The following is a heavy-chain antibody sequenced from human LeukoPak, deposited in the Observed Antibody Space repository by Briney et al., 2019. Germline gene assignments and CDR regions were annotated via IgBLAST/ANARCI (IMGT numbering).Heavy chain of an antibody. D-gene: IGHD6-19*01. CDR3: AKFMIIAGAGPDQTGDY. CDR2: IKKDGSKK. V-gene: IGHV3-7*03. CDR1: GFSLSSFW. J-gene: IGHJ4*02. Sequence: PGGSLRLSCVASGFSLSSFWMNWVRQAPGKGLEWVASIKKDGSKKHYVDSVKARFTISRDNAKNSLYLEMNNLRAEDTAVYYCAKFMIIAGAGPDQTGDYWGQGTLVTVSP.